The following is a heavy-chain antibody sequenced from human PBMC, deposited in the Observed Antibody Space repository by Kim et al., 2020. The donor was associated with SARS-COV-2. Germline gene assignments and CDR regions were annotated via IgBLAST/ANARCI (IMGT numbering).Heavy chain of an antibody. J-gene: IGHJ6*02. CDR1: GGSFSGYY. V-gene: IGHV4-34*01. CDR3: ARGPYYYYGMDV. Sequence: SETLSLTCAVYGGSFSGYYWSWIRQPPGKGLEWIGEINHSGSTNYNPSLKSRVTISVDTSKNQFSLKLSSVTAADTAVYYCARGPYYYYGMDVWGQGTTVTVSS. CDR2: INHSGST.